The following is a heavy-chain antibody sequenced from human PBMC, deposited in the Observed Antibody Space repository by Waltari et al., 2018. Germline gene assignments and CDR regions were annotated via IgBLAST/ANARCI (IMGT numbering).Heavy chain of an antibody. D-gene: IGHD1-1*01. J-gene: IGHJ6*03. CDR1: GGTFSSYA. CDR2: IIPILGIA. V-gene: IGHV1-69*04. Sequence: QVQLVQSGAEVKKPGSSVKVSCKASGGTFSSYAISWVRQAPGQGLEWMGGIIPILGIANYAQKFQGRVTITADESTSTAYMELSSLRSEDTAVYYCARGPLQLAYYYYYYMDVWGKGTTVTVSS. CDR3: ARGPLQLAYYYYYYMDV.